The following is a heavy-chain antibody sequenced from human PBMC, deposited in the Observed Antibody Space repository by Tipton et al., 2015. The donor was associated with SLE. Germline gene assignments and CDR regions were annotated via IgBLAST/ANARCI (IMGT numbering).Heavy chain of an antibody. V-gene: IGHV3-23*01. CDR3: AKDRDGGIWLHAFDA. CDR1: GFTFSNYA. D-gene: IGHD3-16*01. Sequence: SLRLSCAASGFTFSNYAMSWARQAPGKGPEWVSGISRDGGGTYFADSVTGRFTISRDNSKNTLYLQMNSLTADDTAVYYCAKDRDGGIWLHAFDAWGQGTMVTVSS. CDR2: ISRDGGGT. J-gene: IGHJ3*01.